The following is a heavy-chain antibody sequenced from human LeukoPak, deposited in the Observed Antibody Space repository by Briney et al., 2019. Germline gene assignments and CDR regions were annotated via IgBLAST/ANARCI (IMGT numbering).Heavy chain of an antibody. CDR3: ATDRQLRYFDH. J-gene: IGHJ4*02. Sequence: TGGSLRLSCAASGFTFSGHAMHWVRQAPGKGLELLAYISHDGSYQYHVDSVKGRFTVSRDNSKNTLVLQMNSLRAEDTAVYYCATDRQLRYFDHWGQGTLVTVSS. CDR1: GFTFSGHA. D-gene: IGHD4-17*01. CDR2: ISHDGSYQ. V-gene: IGHV3-30*03.